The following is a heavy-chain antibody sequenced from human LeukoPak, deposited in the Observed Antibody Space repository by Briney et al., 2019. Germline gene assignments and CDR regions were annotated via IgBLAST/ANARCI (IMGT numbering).Heavy chain of an antibody. CDR1: GFTFSSYA. V-gene: IGHV3-33*01. D-gene: IGHD2-8*01. CDR3: AREVNGAYYFDY. Sequence: GESLKISCAASGFTFSSYAMDWVRQAPGKGLEWVAVIWSDGSNKYYADSVEGRFTISRDNSKNTLHLQMDSLRAEDTAVYYCAREVNGAYYFDYWGQGTLVTVSS. CDR2: IWSDGSNK. J-gene: IGHJ4*02.